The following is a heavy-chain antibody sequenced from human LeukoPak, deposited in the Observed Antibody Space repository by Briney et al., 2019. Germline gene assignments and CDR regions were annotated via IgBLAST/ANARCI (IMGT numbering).Heavy chain of an antibody. CDR2: INHSGST. CDR1: GGSFSGYY. CDR3: ARLVRLVGYYYYMDV. J-gene: IGHJ6*03. V-gene: IGHV4-34*01. Sequence: PSETLSLTCAVYGGSFSGYYWSWIRQPPGKGLEWIGEINHSGSTNYNPSLKSRVTISVDTSKNQFSLKLSSVTAADTAVYYCARLVRLVGYYYYMDVWGKGTTVTVSS. D-gene: IGHD2-15*01.